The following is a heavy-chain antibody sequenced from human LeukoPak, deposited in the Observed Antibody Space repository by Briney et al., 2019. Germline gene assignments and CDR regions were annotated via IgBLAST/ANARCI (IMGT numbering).Heavy chain of an antibody. V-gene: IGHV4-59*01. J-gene: IGHJ3*02. D-gene: IGHD4-17*01. CDR2: IYYSGST. CDR1: GGSISSYY. CDR3: ARADYGEMYDAFDI. Sequence: PSETLSLTCTVSGGSISSYYWSWIRQPPGKGLEWIGYIYYSGSTNYNPSLKSRVTISVDTSKNQFSLKLSSVTAADTAVYYCARADYGEMYDAFDIWGQGTMVTVSS.